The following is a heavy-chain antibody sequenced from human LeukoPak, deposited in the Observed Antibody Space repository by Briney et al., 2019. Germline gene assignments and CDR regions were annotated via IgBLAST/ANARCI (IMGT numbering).Heavy chain of an antibody. D-gene: IGHD3-22*01. V-gene: IGHV3-33*01. Sequence: GGSLRLTCAASGFKFSNFGMHWVRRLPGKGLEWLSVITYEGSNKFYGDSVRGRFTISRDNSKKMLYLQMNSLRAEDTAVYYCARDWYYDSSGYLPYWGQGTLVIVSS. J-gene: IGHJ4*02. CDR2: ITYEGSNK. CDR3: ARDWYYDSSGYLPY. CDR1: GFKFSNFG.